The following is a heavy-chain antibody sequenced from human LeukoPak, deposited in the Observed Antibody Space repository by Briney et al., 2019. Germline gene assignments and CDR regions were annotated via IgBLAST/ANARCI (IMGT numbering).Heavy chain of an antibody. J-gene: IGHJ5*02. Sequence: SETLSLTCTVSGGSISSHYWSWIRQPPGKGLGWIGYIYYSGSTNYNPSLKSRVTISVDTSKNQFSLKLSSVTAADTAVYYCARGRGRWFDPWGQGTLVTVSS. CDR3: ARGRGRWFDP. CDR1: GGSISSHY. CDR2: IYYSGST. V-gene: IGHV4-59*11.